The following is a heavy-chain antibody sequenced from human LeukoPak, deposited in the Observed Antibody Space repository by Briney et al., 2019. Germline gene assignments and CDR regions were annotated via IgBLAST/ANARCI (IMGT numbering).Heavy chain of an antibody. Sequence: PGGSLRLSCATSGFSFSSYAMSWVRQAPGKGLEWVSAMSSSDDGRYYAASVRGRFTISRDASRSTLYLQMNSLRAEDAAVYYCARAHSSYDAFDIWGQGTMVTVSS. CDR1: GFSFSSYA. CDR3: ARAHSSYDAFDI. J-gene: IGHJ3*02. CDR2: MSSSDDGR. D-gene: IGHD5-12*01. V-gene: IGHV3-23*01.